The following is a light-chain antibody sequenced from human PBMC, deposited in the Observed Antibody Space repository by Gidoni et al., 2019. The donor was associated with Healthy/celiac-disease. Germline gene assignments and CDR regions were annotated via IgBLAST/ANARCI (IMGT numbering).Light chain of an antibody. CDR3: QQYYSTPRT. CDR1: HSVLYSSTNKNY. V-gene: IGKV4-1*01. Sequence: DIVMTQSPDSLTVSLGERATLNFKSRHSVLYSSTNKNYLAWYKQKPGQPPKLLIYWASTRESGVPDRFSGSGSWTDFTLTISSLQAEDVAVYYCQQYYSTPRTFGQGTKLEIK. CDR2: WAS. J-gene: IGKJ2*01.